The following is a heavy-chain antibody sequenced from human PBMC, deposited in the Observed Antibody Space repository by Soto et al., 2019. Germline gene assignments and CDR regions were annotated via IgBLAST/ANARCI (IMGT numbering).Heavy chain of an antibody. CDR1: GYTFTSYG. V-gene: IGHV1-18*01. CDR3: ARDHGLLRFGEPRLVDY. Sequence: ASVKVSCKASGYTFTSYGISWVRQAPGQGLEWMGWISAYNGNTNYAQKLQGRVTMTTDTSTSTAYMELRSLRSDDTAVYYCARDHGLLRFGEPRLVDYWGQGTLVTVSS. D-gene: IGHD3-10*01. CDR2: ISAYNGNT. J-gene: IGHJ4*02.